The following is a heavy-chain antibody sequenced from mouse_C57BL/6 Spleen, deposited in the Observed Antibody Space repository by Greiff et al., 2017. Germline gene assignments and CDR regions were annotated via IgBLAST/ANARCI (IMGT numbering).Heavy chain of an antibody. J-gene: IGHJ2*01. V-gene: IGHV1-15*01. CDR1: GYTFTDYE. CDR2: IDPETGGT. CDR3: TRNYYGSSYVDYFDY. D-gene: IGHD1-1*01. Sequence: QVQLQQPGAELVRPGASVTLSCKASGYTFTDYEMHWVKQTPVHGLEWIGAIDPETGGTAYNQKFKGKAILTADKSSSTAYMELRSLTSEDSAVYYCTRNYYGSSYVDYFDYWGQGTTLTVSS.